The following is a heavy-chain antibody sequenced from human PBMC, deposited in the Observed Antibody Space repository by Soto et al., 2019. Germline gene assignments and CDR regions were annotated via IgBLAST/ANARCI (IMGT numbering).Heavy chain of an antibody. CDR2: IHSGGSRI. CDR3: ARDGSTVTTNYHYAMGV. D-gene: IGHD4-17*01. Sequence: EVQLVESGGGLVQPGGSLILSCAASGFTFSTYHMNWVRQAPGKGLEWVSYIHSGGSRIYYADSVKGRFTMSRDNAKNSLYLQMNSLRAEDTAVYYCARDGSTVTTNYHYAMGVWGQGATVSVSS. V-gene: IGHV3-48*03. CDR1: GFTFSTYH. J-gene: IGHJ6*02.